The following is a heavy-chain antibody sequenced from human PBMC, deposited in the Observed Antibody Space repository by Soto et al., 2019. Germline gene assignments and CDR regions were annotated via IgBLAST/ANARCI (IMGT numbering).Heavy chain of an antibody. CDR2: ISTYNGNT. CDR1: GYTFTSYG. D-gene: IGHD1-1*01. Sequence: QVQLVQSGAEVKKPGASVKVSCKASGYTFTSYGISWVRQAPGQGLEWMGWISTYNGNTNYAQKLQGRVTMTTDTSTSTAYMEVSSARSDDTGVQCCAGSGSGEAEYCHGLDVWGKGTTVTVST. CDR3: AGSGSGEAEYCHGLDV. J-gene: IGHJ6*04. V-gene: IGHV1-18*04.